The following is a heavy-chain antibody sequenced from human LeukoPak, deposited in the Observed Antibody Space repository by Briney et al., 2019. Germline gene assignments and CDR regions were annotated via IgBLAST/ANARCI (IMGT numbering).Heavy chain of an antibody. CDR1: GYTFTSYG. CDR2: IRAYNGNT. D-gene: IGHD3-10*01. J-gene: IGHJ5*02. V-gene: IGHV1-18*01. CDR3: ARALSRGSGIPSNWFDP. Sequence: GASVKVSCKASGYTFTSYGISWVRQDPGQGLEWMGWIRAYNGNTNYAQKLQGRVTMTTDTSTSTAYMELRRLRSDDTAVYSCARALSRGSGIPSNWFDPWGQGTLVTVSS.